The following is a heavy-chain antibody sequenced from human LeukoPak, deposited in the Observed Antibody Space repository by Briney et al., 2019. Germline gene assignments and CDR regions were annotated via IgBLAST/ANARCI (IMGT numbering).Heavy chain of an antibody. CDR3: ARDRFWGTMIVVSGDY. Sequence: ASVKVSCKASGYTFTSYGISWVRQAPGQGLEWMGWISAYNGNTNYAQKLQGRVTMTTDTSTSTAYMELRSLRSDDTAVYYCARDRFWGTMIVVSGDYWGQGTLVTVSS. CDR2: ISAYNGNT. V-gene: IGHV1-18*01. CDR1: GYTFTSYG. J-gene: IGHJ4*02. D-gene: IGHD3-22*01.